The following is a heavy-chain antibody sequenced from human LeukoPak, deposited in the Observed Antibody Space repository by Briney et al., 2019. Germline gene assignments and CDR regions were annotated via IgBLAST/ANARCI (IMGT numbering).Heavy chain of an antibody. CDR1: GFIFSNYA. Sequence: GGSLRLSCAASGFIFSNYAMNWVRQAPGKGPEWVSYISSTSTTVYYAGSMKGRFTISRANAESSLDLQMNTLREEDTAVYYCVRDGPYTGPFDKWGQGTLVTVSS. V-gene: IGHV3-48*02. CDR3: VRDGPYTGPFDK. D-gene: IGHD5-12*01. CDR2: ISSTSTTV. J-gene: IGHJ4*02.